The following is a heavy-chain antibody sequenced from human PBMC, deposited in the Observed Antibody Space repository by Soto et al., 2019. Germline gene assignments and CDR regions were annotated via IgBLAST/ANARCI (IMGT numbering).Heavy chain of an antibody. J-gene: IGHJ6*02. D-gene: IGHD1-26*01. CDR3: ARSPATDYGMDV. CDR1: GFTFSSYW. Sequence: GGSLRLSCAASGFTFSSYWMHWVRQAPGKGLVWVSRINSDGSSTSYADSVKGRFTISRDNAKNTLYLQMNSPRAEDTAVYYCARSPATDYGMDVWGQGTTVTVSS. CDR2: INSDGSST. V-gene: IGHV3-74*01.